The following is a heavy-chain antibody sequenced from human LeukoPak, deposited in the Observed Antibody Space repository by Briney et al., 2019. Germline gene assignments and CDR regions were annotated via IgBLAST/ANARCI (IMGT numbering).Heavy chain of an antibody. J-gene: IGHJ4*02. CDR3: ARDDYYDSSGPSYYFAY. Sequence: SQTLSLTCTVSGGSISSGGYYWSWIRQPPGKGLEWIGYIYHSGSTYYNPSLKSRVTISVDRSKNQFSLKLSSVTAADTAVYYCARDDYYDSSGPSYYFAYWGQGTLVTVSS. CDR1: GGSISSGGYY. V-gene: IGHV4-30-2*01. D-gene: IGHD3-22*01. CDR2: IYHSGST.